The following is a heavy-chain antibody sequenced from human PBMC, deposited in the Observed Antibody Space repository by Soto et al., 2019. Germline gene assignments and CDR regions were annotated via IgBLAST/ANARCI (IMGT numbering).Heavy chain of an antibody. D-gene: IGHD5-12*01. CDR1: GGSFSVYY. Sequence: XLTCAVYGGSFSVYYWSWIRQPPVKGLEWIGEINHSGSTNYNPSLKSRVTISVDTSKNQFSLKLSSVTAADTAVYYCARARGYSGYDQYYFDYWGQGTLVTVSS. J-gene: IGHJ4*02. CDR3: ARARGYSGYDQYYFDY. CDR2: INHSGST. V-gene: IGHV4-34*01.